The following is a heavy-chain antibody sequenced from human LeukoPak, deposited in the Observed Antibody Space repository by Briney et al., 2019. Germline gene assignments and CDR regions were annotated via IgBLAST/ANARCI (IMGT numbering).Heavy chain of an antibody. V-gene: IGHV4-34*01. CDR1: GGSFSGYY. D-gene: IGHD2-15*01. J-gene: IGHJ4*02. CDR2: INHSGST. CDR3: ARGGDIVVVVAATPLPFGY. Sequence: SETLSLTCAVYGGSFSGYYWSWIRQPPGKGLEWIGEINHSGSTNYNPSLKSRVTISVDTSKNQFSLKLSSVTAADTAVYYCARGGDIVVVVAATPLPFGYWGQGTLVTVSS.